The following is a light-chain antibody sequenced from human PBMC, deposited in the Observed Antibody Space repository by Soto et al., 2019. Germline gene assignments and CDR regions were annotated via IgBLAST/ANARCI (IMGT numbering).Light chain of an antibody. CDR2: GAS. J-gene: IGKJ5*01. CDR1: QSISRY. V-gene: IGKV3-11*01. Sequence: EIVLTQSPATLSLSPGERATLSCRASQSISRYLAWYQQKPGQGPRLLIYGASSRATGTPARFSGSGSGTDFTLTISSLEPEDFAVYYCQQRSDWITVGQGTRLEIK. CDR3: QQRSDWIT.